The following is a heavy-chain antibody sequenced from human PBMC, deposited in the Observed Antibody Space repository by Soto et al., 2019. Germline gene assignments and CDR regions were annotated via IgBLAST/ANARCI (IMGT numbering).Heavy chain of an antibody. CDR3: LGGLWWGRPY. D-gene: IGHD2-21*01. CDR1: GGSFSGYY. CDR2: INHSGST. J-gene: IGHJ4*02. V-gene: IGHV4-34*01. Sequence: SETLCLSCAVYGGSFSGYYWSWIRQPPGKGLEWIGEINHSGSTNYNPSLKSRVTIPVNTSTNLFSPMLSLFPAAATAVPYCLGGLWWGRPYWRQGTLVPVSS.